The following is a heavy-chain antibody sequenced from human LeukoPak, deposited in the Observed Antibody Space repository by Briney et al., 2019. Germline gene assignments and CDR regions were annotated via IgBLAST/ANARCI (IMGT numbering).Heavy chain of an antibody. CDR2: IYESGTT. CDR1: GESLNSYY. V-gene: IGHV4-34*01. J-gene: IGHJ4*02. CDR3: ERGAWATRLGS. Sequence: PSETLSLTCAVYGESLNSYYWSWVRQPPGEGLEWIGEIYESGTTEYNPSLKSRVTISMVPSKQQFSLSLSSVTAADTAVYYCERGAWATRLGSWGLGTPVIVSS. D-gene: IGHD2-15*01.